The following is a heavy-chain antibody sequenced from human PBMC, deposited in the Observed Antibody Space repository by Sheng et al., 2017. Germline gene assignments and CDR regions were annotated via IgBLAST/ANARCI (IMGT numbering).Heavy chain of an antibody. J-gene: IGHJ4*02. V-gene: IGHV4-34*01. CDR3: ARAYYDFWSGYYLTLDY. CDR1: GGSFSGYY. CDR2: INHSGST. Sequence: QVQLQQWGAGLLKPSETLSLTCAVYGGSFSGYYWSWIRQPPGKGLEWIGEINHSGSTNYNPSLKSRVTISVDTSKNQFSLKLSSVTAADTAVYYCARAYYDFWSGYYLTLDYWGQGTLVTVSS. D-gene: IGHD3-3*01.